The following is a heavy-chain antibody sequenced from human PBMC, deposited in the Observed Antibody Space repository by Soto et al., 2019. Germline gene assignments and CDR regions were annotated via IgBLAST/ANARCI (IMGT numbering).Heavy chain of an antibody. D-gene: IGHD6-13*01. CDR2: ISGSGGST. J-gene: IGHJ4*02. Sequence: GGCLRLSCAASGFSFSSYAMSWVRQAPGKGLEWVSAISGSGGSTYYADSVKGRFTISRDNSKNTLYLQMNSLRAEDTAVYYCAKGIGIAAAGNFDYWGQGTLVPVSP. CDR1: GFSFSSYA. CDR3: AKGIGIAAAGNFDY. V-gene: IGHV3-23*01.